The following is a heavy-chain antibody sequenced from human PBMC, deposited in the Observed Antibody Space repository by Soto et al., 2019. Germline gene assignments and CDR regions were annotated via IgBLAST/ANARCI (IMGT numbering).Heavy chain of an antibody. D-gene: IGHD3-22*01. Sequence: QVQLVESGGGVVQPGRSLRLSCAASGFTFSSYGMHWVRQAPGKGLEWVAVISYHGSDQYYADSVKGRYTISRDNSKNTXLLQMNSLRAEDTAVYYCAKEVRYYYDSRGVDAFDIWGQGTVVTVSS. V-gene: IGHV3-30*18. CDR3: AKEVRYYYDSRGVDAFDI. CDR1: GFTFSSYG. J-gene: IGHJ3*02. CDR2: ISYHGSDQ.